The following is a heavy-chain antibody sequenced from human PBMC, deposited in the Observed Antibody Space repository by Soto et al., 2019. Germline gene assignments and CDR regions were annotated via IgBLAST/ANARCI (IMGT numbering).Heavy chain of an antibody. D-gene: IGHD3-3*02. Sequence: PGGSLRLSCSASGFTFRTYLMHWVRQAPGTGLVWVSRINSDGTNTGYADSVKGRFTISRDNAENTLYLQMNSLRAEDTAVYYCVRVLAGCGDHCVLYWGTGSL. CDR2: INSDGTNT. V-gene: IGHV3-74*01. CDR1: GFTFRTYL. J-gene: IGHJ4*02. CDR3: VRVLAGCGDHCVLY.